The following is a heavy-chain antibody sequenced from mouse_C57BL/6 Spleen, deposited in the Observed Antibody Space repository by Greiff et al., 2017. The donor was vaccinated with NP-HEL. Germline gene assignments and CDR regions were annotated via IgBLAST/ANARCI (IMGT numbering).Heavy chain of an antibody. J-gene: IGHJ3*01. CDR3: AREGYYYGSSRFAY. CDR2: ISYDGSN. Sequence: EVKLMESGPGLVKPSQSLSLTCSVTGYSITSGYYWNWIRQFPGNKLEWMGYISYDGSNNYNPSLKNRISITRDTSKNQFFLKLNSVTTEDTATYYCAREGYYYGSSRFAYWGQGTLVTVSA. D-gene: IGHD1-1*01. CDR1: GYSITSGYY. V-gene: IGHV3-6*01.